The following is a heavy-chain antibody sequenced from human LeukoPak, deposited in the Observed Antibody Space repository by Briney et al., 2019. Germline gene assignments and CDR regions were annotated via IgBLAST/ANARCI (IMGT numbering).Heavy chain of an antibody. CDR1: GGSISSSNW. Sequence: PSETLSLTCAVSGGSISSSNWWSWVRQPPGKGLEWIGEIYHSGSTNYNPSLKSRVTISVGKSKNQFSLKLSSVTAADTAVYYCARSGALSRLDYWGQGTLVTVSS. V-gene: IGHV4-4*02. J-gene: IGHJ4*02. CDR3: ARSGALSRLDY. D-gene: IGHD7-27*01. CDR2: IYHSGST.